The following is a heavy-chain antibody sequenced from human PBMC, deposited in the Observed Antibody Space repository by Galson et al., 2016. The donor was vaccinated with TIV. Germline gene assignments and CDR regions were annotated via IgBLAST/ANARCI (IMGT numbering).Heavy chain of an antibody. CDR3: ARGLNSYWRGEFGY. D-gene: IGHD3-10*01. J-gene: IGHJ4*02. CDR1: GGSINTYY. Sequence: LSLTCTVSGGSINTYYWNWIRQPPGKGLEWIGYLYDSGNIYNPSLQSRVTMSVDTSKNQVSLELRSVTAADTAVYYCARGLNSYWRGEFGYWGQGTLVTVAS. V-gene: IGHV4-59*01. CDR2: LYDSGNI.